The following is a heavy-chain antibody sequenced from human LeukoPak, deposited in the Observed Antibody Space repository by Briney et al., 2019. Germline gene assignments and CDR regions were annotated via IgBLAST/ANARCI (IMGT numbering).Heavy chain of an antibody. J-gene: IGHJ5*02. CDR1: GFTFSSYE. CDR2: ISSSGSTI. CDR3: ARLRRSWFDP. V-gene: IGHV3-48*03. Sequence: GGSLRLSCAASGFTFSSYEMNWVRQAPGKGLEWVSYISSSGSTIYYADSVKGRFTISRDNAKNSLYLQMNSLRAEDTAVYYCARLRRSWFDPWGQGTLVTVSS.